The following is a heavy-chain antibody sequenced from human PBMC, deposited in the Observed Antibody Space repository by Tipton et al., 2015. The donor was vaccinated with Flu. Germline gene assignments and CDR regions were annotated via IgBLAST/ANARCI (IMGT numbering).Heavy chain of an antibody. D-gene: IGHD3-22*01. CDR3: ARDRGYYYVDY. CDR1: GDSISSDYY. CDR2: VSRPGST. V-gene: IGHV4-38-2*02. Sequence: TLSLTCAVSGDSISSDYYWGWIRQFPGKGLEWIGTVSRPGSTVYNPSLKSRVTISVDTSKNQFSLNLSSVTAADTAVYYCARDRGYYYVDYWGQGTLVTVSS. J-gene: IGHJ4*02.